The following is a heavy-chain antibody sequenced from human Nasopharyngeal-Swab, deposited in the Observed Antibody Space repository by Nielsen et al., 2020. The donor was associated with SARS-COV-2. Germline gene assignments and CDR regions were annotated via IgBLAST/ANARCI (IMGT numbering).Heavy chain of an antibody. CDR3: GRVSSSWPHDSFDI. CDR1: GYTSTTYW. J-gene: IGHJ3*02. D-gene: IGHD6-13*01. Sequence: GASLNISCKGFGYTSTTYWISWVRRMPGKGLEWMGRIDPSDSYTNYSPSFQGHVTISADKSISTAYLQWSSLKASDTAIYYSGRVSSSWPHDSFDIWGQGARVTVSS. CDR2: IDPSDSYT. V-gene: IGHV5-10-1*01.